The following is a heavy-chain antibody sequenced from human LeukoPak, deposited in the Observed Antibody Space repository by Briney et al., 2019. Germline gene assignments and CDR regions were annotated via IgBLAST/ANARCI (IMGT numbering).Heavy chain of an antibody. V-gene: IGHV3-21*01. CDR3: AKDQRAGYTYGYRYFDY. J-gene: IGHJ4*02. CDR1: GFTFSSYS. CDR2: ISSSSSYI. Sequence: GGSLRLSCAASGFTFSSYSMNWVRQAPGKGLEWVSSISSSSSYIYYADSVKGRFTISRDNAKNSLYLQMNSLRAEDTAVYYCAKDQRAGYTYGYRYFDYWGQGTLVTVSS. D-gene: IGHD5-18*01.